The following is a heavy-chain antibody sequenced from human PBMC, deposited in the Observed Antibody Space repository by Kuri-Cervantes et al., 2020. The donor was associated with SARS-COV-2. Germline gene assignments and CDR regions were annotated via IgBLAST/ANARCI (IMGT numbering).Heavy chain of an antibody. J-gene: IGHJ4*02. CDR2: IYYSGSA. V-gene: IGHV4-4*02. CDR1: GGSIRSSNW. D-gene: IGHD1-1*01. Sequence: SETLSLTCAVSGGSIRSSNWWSWVRQPPGKGLEWIGEIYYSGSANYNPSLKSRVILSVDTSKNQFSLKLSSVTAADTAVYYCARGQREYNWNFDYWGQGTLVTVSS. CDR3: ARGQREYNWNFDY.